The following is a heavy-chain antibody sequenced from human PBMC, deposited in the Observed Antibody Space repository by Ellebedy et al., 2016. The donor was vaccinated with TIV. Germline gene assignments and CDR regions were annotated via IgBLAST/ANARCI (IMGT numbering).Heavy chain of an antibody. CDR3: ARGPVRYTQKGGFLDY. Sequence: PGGSLRLSCAASEFTVSSSYMTWVRQAPGKGLEWVSVVYSGGNTYYADSVTGRFTISRDNSKNTLSLEMNSLRVDDTAVYFCARGPVRYTQKGGFLDYWGQGTLVTVSS. CDR1: EFTVSSSY. V-gene: IGHV3-53*01. D-gene: IGHD3-16*01. J-gene: IGHJ4*02. CDR2: VYSGGNT.